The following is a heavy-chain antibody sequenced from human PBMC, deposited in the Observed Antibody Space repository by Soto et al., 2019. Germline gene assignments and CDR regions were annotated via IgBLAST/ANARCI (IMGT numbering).Heavy chain of an antibody. Sequence: GGSLRLSCEASGFTFSHFAIHWSSQAPGKGLEWLAVISYDEVNKFYADSVRGRFTISRDNSKDTAYLQINSLRPDDTAMYFCAKAMTEYSGVAIDYWGQRTLGTV. D-gene: IGHD6-6*01. CDR3: AKAMTEYSGVAIDY. V-gene: IGHV3-30*04. J-gene: IGHJ4*02. CDR2: ISYDEVNK. CDR1: GFTFSHFA.